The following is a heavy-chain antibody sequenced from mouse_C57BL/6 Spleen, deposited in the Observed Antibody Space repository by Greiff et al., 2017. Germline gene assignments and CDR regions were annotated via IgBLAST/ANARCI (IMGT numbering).Heavy chain of an antibody. D-gene: IGHD2-3*01. V-gene: IGHV1-61*01. J-gene: IGHJ3*01. Sequence: VQLQQPGAELVRPGSSVKLSCKASGYTFTSYWMDWVKQRPGQGLEWIGNIYPSDSETHYNQKFKDKATLTVDKSSSTAYMQLSSLTSEASAVYYCARPYDGYYDKFAYWGQGTLVTVSA. CDR3: ARPYDGYYDKFAY. CDR2: IYPSDSET. CDR1: GYTFTSYW.